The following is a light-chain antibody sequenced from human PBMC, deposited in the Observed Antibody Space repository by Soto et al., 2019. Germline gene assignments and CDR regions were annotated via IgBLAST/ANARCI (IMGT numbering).Light chain of an antibody. Sequence: QSVLTQPPSASGSPGQSVTISCTGTSSDVGGYNYVSWYQQYPGRAPKLMIYEVTNRPSGVPDRFSGSKSGNTASLTVSGLQAEDEADYYCSSDAASNNFYFVFGGGTKLTVL. J-gene: IGLJ3*02. CDR2: EVT. CDR3: SSDAASNNFYFV. V-gene: IGLV2-8*01. CDR1: SSDVGGYNY.